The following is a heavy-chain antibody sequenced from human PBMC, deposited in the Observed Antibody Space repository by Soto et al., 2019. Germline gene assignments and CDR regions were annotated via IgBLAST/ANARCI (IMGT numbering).Heavy chain of an antibody. CDR3: ARAERSYYYDSSGYYNWFDP. CDR2: IIPIFGTA. Sequence: ASVKVSCKASGGTFSSYAISWVRQAPGQGLEWMGGIIPIFGTANYAQKFQGRVTITADESTSTAYMELSSLRSEDTAVYYCARAERSYYYDSSGYYNWFDPWGQGTLVTVSS. D-gene: IGHD3-22*01. V-gene: IGHV1-69*13. CDR1: GGTFSSYA. J-gene: IGHJ5*02.